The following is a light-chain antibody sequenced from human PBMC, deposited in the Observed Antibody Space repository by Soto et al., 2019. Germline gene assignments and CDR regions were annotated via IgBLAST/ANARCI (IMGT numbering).Light chain of an antibody. J-gene: IGKJ1*01. Sequence: DIQLTQSPSFLSASVGDRVTITCRASQGISSYLAWYQQKPGKAPKLLIYAASTLQSGVPSRFSGSGSGTEFTLTISSLQHEDFATYYCQQLNSYLGTFGQGTKVEIK. V-gene: IGKV1-9*01. CDR3: QQLNSYLGT. CDR2: AAS. CDR1: QGISSY.